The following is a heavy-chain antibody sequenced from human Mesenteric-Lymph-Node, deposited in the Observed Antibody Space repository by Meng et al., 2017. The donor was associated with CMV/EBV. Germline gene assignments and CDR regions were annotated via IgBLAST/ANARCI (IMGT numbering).Heavy chain of an antibody. CDR1: FIFSGCA. V-gene: IGHV3-73*01. J-gene: IGHJ4*02. CDR2: MRSKANSYAT. Sequence: FIFSGCAMHWVRQASGKGLEWVGRMRSKANSYATAYAASVKGRFTISKDDSKNTAYLQMNSLTTEDTAVYYCTRRVKDDSSGYYAYWGQGALVTVSS. CDR3: TRRVKDDSSGYYAY. D-gene: IGHD3-22*01.